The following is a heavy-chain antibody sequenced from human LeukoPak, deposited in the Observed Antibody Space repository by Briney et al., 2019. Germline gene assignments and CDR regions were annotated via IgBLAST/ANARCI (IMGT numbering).Heavy chain of an antibody. CDR3: ARALTYYYGSGSYPGLNWFDP. J-gene: IGHJ5*02. V-gene: IGHV4-34*01. CDR2: INHSGST. Sequence: ETLSLTCAVYGGSFSCYYWSWIRQPPGKGLEWIGEINHSGSTNYNPSLKSRVTISVDTSKNQFSLKLSSVTAADTAVYYCARALTYYYGSGSYPGLNWFDPWGQGTLVTVSS. D-gene: IGHD3-10*01. CDR1: GGSFSCYY.